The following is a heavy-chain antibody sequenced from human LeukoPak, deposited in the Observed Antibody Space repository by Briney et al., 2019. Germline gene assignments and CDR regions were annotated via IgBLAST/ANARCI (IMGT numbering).Heavy chain of an antibody. V-gene: IGHV3-11*01. Sequence: GGSLRLSCAASGFTFSDYYMSWIRQAPGKGLEWVSYIGSSGSTIYYADSVKGRFTISRDNAKNSLYLQMNSLRAEDTAVYYCARGATAMVTARSFGLYFDYWGQGTLVTVSS. D-gene: IGHD5-18*01. CDR3: ARGATAMVTARSFGLYFDY. CDR1: GFTFSDYY. J-gene: IGHJ4*02. CDR2: IGSSGSTI.